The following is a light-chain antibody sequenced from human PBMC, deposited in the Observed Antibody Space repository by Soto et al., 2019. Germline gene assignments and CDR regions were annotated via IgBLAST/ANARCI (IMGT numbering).Light chain of an antibody. V-gene: IGLV2-14*03. CDR1: TGDLGNHNY. Sequence: QSVLTQAASVSGSPGQSITISCTGTTGDLGNHNYVSWYQQHPGAAPRLLIYEVNNRPSGVSPRFSGSKSGNTASLTISGLQPEDEAYYYCSSYTDSSSLLFGGGTKLTVL. J-gene: IGLJ2*01. CDR2: EVN. CDR3: SSYTDSSSLL.